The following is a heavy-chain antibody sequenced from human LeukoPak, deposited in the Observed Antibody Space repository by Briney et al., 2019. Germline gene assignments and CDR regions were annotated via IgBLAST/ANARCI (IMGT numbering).Heavy chain of an antibody. CDR3: ARDVSSGWYWSFDL. CDR1: GFTFSTYD. J-gene: IGHJ2*01. Sequence: PGRSLRLSCAASGFTFSTYDMHWVRQAPGKGLEWVAVISYDGSNKYYTDSVKGRFTISRDNSKNTLYLQMNSLRTEDTAVYYCARDVSSGWYWSFDLWGRGTLVTVSS. CDR2: ISYDGSNK. V-gene: IGHV3-30-3*01. D-gene: IGHD6-19*01.